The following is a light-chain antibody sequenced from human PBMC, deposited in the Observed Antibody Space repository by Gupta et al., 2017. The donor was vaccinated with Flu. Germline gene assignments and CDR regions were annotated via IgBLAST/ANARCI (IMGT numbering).Light chain of an antibody. V-gene: IGKV3-15*01. Sequence: EVVMTQSPVTLSVSPGERATLSCRASQSISSDLAWYQQKPGQAPRLLIYDASTRATGVPARFSGSGSGTEFSLTISSLQSEDFAVYYCQQDNNWPPWTFGQGTKVEIK. J-gene: IGKJ1*01. CDR3: QQDNNWPPWT. CDR2: DAS. CDR1: QSISSD.